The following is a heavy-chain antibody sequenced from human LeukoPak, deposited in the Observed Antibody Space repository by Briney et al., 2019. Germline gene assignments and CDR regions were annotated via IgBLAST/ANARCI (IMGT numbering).Heavy chain of an antibody. CDR2: ISGSGGST. D-gene: IGHD1-26*01. CDR3: AKDSGSYNWYFDL. Sequence: PGGSLRLSCAASGFTFSSYAMSWARQAPGKGLEWVSAISGSGGSTYYADSVKGRFTISRDNSKNTLYLQMNSLRAEDTAVYYCAKDSGSYNWYFDLWGRGTLVTVSS. V-gene: IGHV3-23*01. CDR1: GFTFSSYA. J-gene: IGHJ2*01.